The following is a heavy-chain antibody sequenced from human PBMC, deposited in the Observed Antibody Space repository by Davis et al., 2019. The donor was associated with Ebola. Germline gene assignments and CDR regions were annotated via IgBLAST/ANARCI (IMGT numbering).Heavy chain of an antibody. Sequence: MPGGSLRLSCAAYGGSFSGYYWSWIRQPPGKGLEWIGEINHSGSTNYNPSLKSRVTISVDTSKNQFSLKLSSVTAADTAVYYCARGGYDSSRGHYWGQGTLVTVSS. J-gene: IGHJ4*02. CDR3: ARGGYDSSRGHY. CDR2: INHSGST. CDR1: GGSFSGYY. D-gene: IGHD3-22*01. V-gene: IGHV4-34*01.